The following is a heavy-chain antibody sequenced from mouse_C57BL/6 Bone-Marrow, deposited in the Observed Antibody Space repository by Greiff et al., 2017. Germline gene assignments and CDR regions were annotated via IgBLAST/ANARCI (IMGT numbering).Heavy chain of an antibody. CDR3: TRSLYYGYDGDAMDY. D-gene: IGHD2-2*01. CDR1: GYTFTSYW. J-gene: IGHJ4*01. Sequence: DVQLQESGTVLARPGASVKMSCKTSGYTFTSYWMHWVKQRPGQGLEWIGAIYPGNSDTSYNQKFKGKAKLTAVTSASTAYMELSSLTNEDSAVYYCTRSLYYGYDGDAMDYWGQGTSDTVSS. V-gene: IGHV1-5*01. CDR2: IYPGNSDT.